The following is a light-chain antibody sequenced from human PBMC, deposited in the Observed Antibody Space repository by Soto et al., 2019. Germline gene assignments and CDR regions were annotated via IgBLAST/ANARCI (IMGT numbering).Light chain of an antibody. J-gene: IGLJ2*01. CDR1: SSNIGSNT. CDR2: SNN. CDR3: AAWDDSLNGVV. V-gene: IGLV1-44*01. Sequence: QSVLTQPPSASGTPGQRVTISCSGSSSNIGSNTVNWYQQLPGTAPKLFIYSNNQRPSGVPDRFSGSKSGTSASLAISGLQSKDEADYYCAAWDDSLNGVVFGGGTKLTVL.